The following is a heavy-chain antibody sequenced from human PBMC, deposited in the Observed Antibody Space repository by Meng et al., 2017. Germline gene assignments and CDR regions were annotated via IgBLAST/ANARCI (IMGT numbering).Heavy chain of an antibody. CDR1: GFIFTRCD. V-gene: IGHV3-23*01. CDR3: AKYLSRDSGSYFFALES. D-gene: IGHD3-22*01. Sequence: GESLKISCAASGFIFTRCDMGWVRQTPGKGLEWVSSIVVGGATTYYADSVKGRFTISRDNSKNSVSLQMTSLRAEDTAVYYCAKYLSRDSGSYFFALESWGQGPLVTVSS. J-gene: IGHJ4*02. CDR2: IVVGGATT.